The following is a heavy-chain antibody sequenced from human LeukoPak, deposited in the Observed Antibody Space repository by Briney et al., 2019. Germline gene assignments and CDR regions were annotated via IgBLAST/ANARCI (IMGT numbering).Heavy chain of an antibody. V-gene: IGHV3-48*03. CDR1: GFTFSSYE. D-gene: IGHD2/OR15-2a*01. J-gene: IGHJ6*02. CDR2: ISSSGSTI. CDR3: ARDGVEYYLGMYYGMDV. Sequence: GGSLRLSCAASGFTFSSYEMNWVRQAPGKGLEWVSYISSSGSTIYYADSVKGRFTISRDNAKNSLYLQMNGLRAEDTAVYYCARDGVEYYLGMYYGMDVWGQGTTVTVSS.